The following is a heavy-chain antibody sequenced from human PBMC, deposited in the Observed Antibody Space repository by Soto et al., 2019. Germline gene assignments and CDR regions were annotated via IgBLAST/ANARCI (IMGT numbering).Heavy chain of an antibody. D-gene: IGHD6-13*01. CDR1: GGSMSSYY. CDR3: ARRYSSSFDY. J-gene: IGHJ4*02. CDR2: IYYSGST. Sequence: SXTLSLTCTVSGGSMSSYYWSWIRQPPGKGLEWIGYIYYSGSTNYNPSLKSRVTISVDTSKNQFSLKLSSVTAADTAVYYCARRYSSSFDYWGQGTLVTVSS. V-gene: IGHV4-59*08.